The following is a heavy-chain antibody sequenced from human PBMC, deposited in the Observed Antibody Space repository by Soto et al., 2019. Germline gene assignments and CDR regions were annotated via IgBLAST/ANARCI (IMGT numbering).Heavy chain of an antibody. Sequence: QVQLQESGPRLVKPSQTLSLTCTVSGGSISSGGYYWSWIRQHPGKGLEWIGYIYYSGSTHYNPSLKSRVIISVDTSKNKSSLKLNSVTAADTAVYYCARTSGSGIYYNALYFDYWGQGTLVTVSS. CDR3: ARTSGSGIYYNALYFDY. D-gene: IGHD3-10*01. CDR1: GGSISSGGYY. CDR2: IYYSGST. V-gene: IGHV4-31*03. J-gene: IGHJ4*02.